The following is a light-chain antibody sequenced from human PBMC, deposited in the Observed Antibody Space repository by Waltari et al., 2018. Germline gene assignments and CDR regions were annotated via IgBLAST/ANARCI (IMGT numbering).Light chain of an antibody. V-gene: IGKV3-15*01. J-gene: IGKJ4*01. Sequence: EIVMTQSPDTLSVSPGDRVTLPCSASQSISSTLAWHQHKPGQAPRLLIYHASTRATGIPARFSGSGSGTEFTLTISSLQSEDFAVYYCQQYNNWPLTFGGGTKVEIK. CDR2: HAS. CDR3: QQYNNWPLT. CDR1: QSISST.